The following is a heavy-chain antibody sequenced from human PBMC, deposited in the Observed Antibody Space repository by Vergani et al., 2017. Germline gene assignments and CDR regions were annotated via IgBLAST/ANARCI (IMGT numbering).Heavy chain of an antibody. Sequence: QVQLQESGPGLVKPSQTLSLTCTVSGGSIRSGGYYWSWIRHHPEKGLEWIGYIHYSGSTYYNPSLKSRLTMSVDTSNNQFSLELNSVTVADTAVYYCARDRQDESDRYLDLWGRGNMVTVSS. D-gene: IGHD2-15*01. V-gene: IGHV4-31*03. CDR2: IHYSGST. J-gene: IGHJ2*01. CDR1: GGSIRSGGYY. CDR3: ARDRQDESDRYLDL.